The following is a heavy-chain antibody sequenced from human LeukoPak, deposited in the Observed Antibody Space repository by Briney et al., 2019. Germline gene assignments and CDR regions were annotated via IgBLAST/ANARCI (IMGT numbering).Heavy chain of an antibody. D-gene: IGHD2-2*01. CDR3: ARARQYCSSTSCSMGYFDY. CDR2: IIPIFGTA. J-gene: IGHJ4*02. CDR1: GGTFSSYA. Sequence: GASVKVSCKASGGTFSSYAISWVRQAPGQGLEWMGGIIPIFGTANYAQKFQGRVTITTDESTSTAYMELSSLRSEDTAVYYCARARQYCSSTSCSMGYFDYWGQGTLVTVSS. V-gene: IGHV1-69*05.